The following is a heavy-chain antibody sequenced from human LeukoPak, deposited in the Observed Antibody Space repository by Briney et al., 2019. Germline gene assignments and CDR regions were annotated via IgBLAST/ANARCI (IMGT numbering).Heavy chain of an antibody. CDR3: ARHQYDYVWGSYRYDAFDI. CDR2: IYTSGST. V-gene: IGHV4-61*02. J-gene: IGHJ3*02. Sequence: SETLSLTCTVSGGSISSGSYYWSWIRQPAGKGLEWIGRIYTSGSTNYNPSLKSRVTISVDTSKNQFPLKLSSVTAADTAVYYCARHQYDYVWGSYRYDAFDIWGQGTMVTVSS. D-gene: IGHD3-16*02. CDR1: GGSISSGSYY.